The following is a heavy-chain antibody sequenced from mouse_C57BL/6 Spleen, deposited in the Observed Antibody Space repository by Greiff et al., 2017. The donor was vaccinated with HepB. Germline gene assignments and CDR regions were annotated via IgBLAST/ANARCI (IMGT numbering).Heavy chain of an antibody. D-gene: IGHD2-2*01. CDR2: IDPSDSYT. V-gene: IGHV1-50*01. CDR1: GYTFTSYW. CDR3: ARLWLRRGFDY. Sequence: QVQLQQPGAELVKPGASVKLSCKASGYTFTSYWMQWVKQRPGQGLEWIGEIDPSDSYTNYNQKFKGKATLTVDTSSSTAYMQLSSLTSEDSAVYYCARLWLRRGFDYWGQGTTLTVSS. J-gene: IGHJ2*01.